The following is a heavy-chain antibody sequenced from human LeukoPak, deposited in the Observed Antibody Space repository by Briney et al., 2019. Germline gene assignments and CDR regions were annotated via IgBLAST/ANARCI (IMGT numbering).Heavy chain of an antibody. CDR2: INPNSGAT. CDR1: GYTFTDND. V-gene: IGHV1-2*02. Sequence: ASVKVSCKASGYTFTDNDITWVRQAAGQGLEWMGWINPNSGATNYAQKFQGRVTMTRDTSISTAYMELGRLRSDDTAVYYCARARLRGIAVAGGDYWGQGTLVTVSS. D-gene: IGHD6-19*01. J-gene: IGHJ4*02. CDR3: ARARLRGIAVAGGDY.